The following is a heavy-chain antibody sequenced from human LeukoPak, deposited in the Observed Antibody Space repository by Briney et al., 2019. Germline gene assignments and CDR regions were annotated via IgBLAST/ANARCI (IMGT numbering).Heavy chain of an antibody. D-gene: IGHD3-10*01. CDR2: ISYDGSNK. V-gene: IGHV3-30*18. CDR1: GFTFSSYG. J-gene: IGHJ1*01. Sequence: GRSLRLSCAASGFTFSSYGMHWVRQAPGKGLEWVTVISYDGSNKYYADSVKGRFTISRDNSKNTLYLQMNSLRAEDTAVYYCAKGYAVKYYGSGSYSEYFQHWGQGTLVTVSS. CDR3: AKGYAVKYYGSGSYSEYFQH.